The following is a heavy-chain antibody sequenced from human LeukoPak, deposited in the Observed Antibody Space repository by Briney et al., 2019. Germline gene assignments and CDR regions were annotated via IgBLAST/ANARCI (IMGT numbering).Heavy chain of an antibody. D-gene: IGHD3-3*01. V-gene: IGHV1-18*01. CDR1: GYSFTSYG. CDR3: ARESLWSGYYTRGDAFDI. J-gene: IGHJ3*02. Sequence: ASVKVSCKASGYSFTSYGISWVRQAPGQGLEWMGWISAYNGNTSYAQKFQGRVTMTRDTSTSTVYMELSSLRSEDTAVYYCARESLWSGYYTRGDAFDIWGQGTMVTVSS. CDR2: ISAYNGNT.